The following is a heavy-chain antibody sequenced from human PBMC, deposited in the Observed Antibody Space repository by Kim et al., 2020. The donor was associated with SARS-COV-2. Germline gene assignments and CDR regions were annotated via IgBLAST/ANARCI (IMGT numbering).Heavy chain of an antibody. CDR3: ARGMHDILTGYFSYFDY. D-gene: IGHD3-9*01. Sequence: GGSLRLSCAASGFTFSSYDMHWVRQATGKGLEWVSAIGTAGDTYYPDSVMGRFTISRENAKNSLYLQMNSLRAGDTAVYYCARGMHDILTGYFSYFDYWG. J-gene: IGHJ4*03. V-gene: IGHV3-13*04. CDR1: GFTFSSYD. CDR2: IGTAGDT.